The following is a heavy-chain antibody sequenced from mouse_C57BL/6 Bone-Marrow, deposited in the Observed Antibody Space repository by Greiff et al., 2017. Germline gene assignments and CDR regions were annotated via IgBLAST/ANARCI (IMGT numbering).Heavy chain of an antibody. CDR1: GYTFTSYT. CDR2: INPSSGYT. CDR3: ARSDGYYRSWFAY. Sequence: QVQLQQSGAELARPGASVKMSCKASGYTFTSYTMHWVKQRPGQGLEWIGYINPSSGYTKYNQKFKDKATLTADKYSSPAYMQLSSLTSEDSAVYDCARSDGYYRSWFAYWGQGTLVTVSA. V-gene: IGHV1-4*01. J-gene: IGHJ3*01. D-gene: IGHD2-3*01.